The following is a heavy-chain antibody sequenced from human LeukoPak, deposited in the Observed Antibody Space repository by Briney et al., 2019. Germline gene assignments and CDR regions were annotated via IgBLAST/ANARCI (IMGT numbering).Heavy chain of an antibody. J-gene: IGHJ2*01. V-gene: IGHV3-23*01. Sequence: GGSLRLSCAASGFTFSSYAMSWVRQAPGKGLEWVSAISGSGGSTYYADSVKGRFTISRDNSKNTLYLQMNSLRAEDTAVYYCAKAQRGAVAGTEDWYFDLWDRGTLVTVSS. CDR3: AKAQRGAVAGTEDWYFDL. CDR1: GFTFSSYA. D-gene: IGHD6-19*01. CDR2: ISGSGGST.